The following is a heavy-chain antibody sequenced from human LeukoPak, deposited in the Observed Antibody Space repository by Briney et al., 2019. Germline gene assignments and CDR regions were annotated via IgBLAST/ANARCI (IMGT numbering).Heavy chain of an antibody. CDR1: ELTFTTYG. CDR2: IPYDASNE. J-gene: IGHJ5*02. V-gene: IGHV3-30*02. CDR3: AKWKNNNSGFDH. D-gene: IGHD5-12*01. Sequence: PGGSLRLSCEASELTFTTYGMHWVRQAPGKGLEWVAFIPYDASNEYYADSVKGRFTISRDNSKNTLYLQVNSLRAEDTAVYYCAKWKNNNSGFDHWGQGTLVTVSS.